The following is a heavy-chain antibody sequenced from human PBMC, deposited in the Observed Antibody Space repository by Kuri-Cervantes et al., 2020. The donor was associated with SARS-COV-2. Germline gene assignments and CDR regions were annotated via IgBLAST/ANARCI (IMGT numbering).Heavy chain of an antibody. CDR1: GFTFSSYS. D-gene: IGHD1-14*01. Sequence: GGSLRLSCAASGFTFSSYSMNWVRQAPGKGLEWLSFISFDGDKTYYADSVRGRFTISRDNSENTVSLQMNRLRPEDTAVYYCARDRETTWYYGMDVWGQGTTVTVS. CDR3: ARDRETTWYYGMDV. V-gene: IGHV3-30*03. CDR2: ISFDGDKT. J-gene: IGHJ6*02.